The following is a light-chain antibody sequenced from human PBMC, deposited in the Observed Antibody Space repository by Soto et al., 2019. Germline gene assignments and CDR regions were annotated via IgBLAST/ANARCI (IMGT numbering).Light chain of an antibody. J-gene: IGKJ2*01. CDR1: QTISTY. CDR3: QQSDSNPYT. Sequence: DIQMTQSPSTLSASVGDRVTITCRASQTISTYLTWYQQKPGKAPRLLIYDASSLLSGVPSRFSGSGSGTDFTLTIASLQPEDFSTYYCQQSDSNPYTFGQGTKVDIK. V-gene: IGKV1-39*01. CDR2: DAS.